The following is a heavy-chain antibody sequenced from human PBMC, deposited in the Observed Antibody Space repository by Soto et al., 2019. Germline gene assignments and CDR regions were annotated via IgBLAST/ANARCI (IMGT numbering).Heavy chain of an antibody. D-gene: IGHD3-10*01. CDR3: ASSYGSGYRAFDY. CDR2: VNPILSMS. V-gene: IGHV1-69*02. J-gene: IGHJ4*02. CDR1: GDTFNFYS. Sequence: QVQLVQSGAEVKRPGSSVKVSCKSSGDTFNFYSINWVRQAPGVGLEWVGRVNPILSMSNYAQRFQGRVTLNEDKSTSTAYMELRSLRSEDTAIYYCASSYGSGYRAFDYWGQGALVTVSS.